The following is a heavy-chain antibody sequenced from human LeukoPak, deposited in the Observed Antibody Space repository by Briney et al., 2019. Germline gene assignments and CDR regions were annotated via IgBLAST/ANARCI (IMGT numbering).Heavy chain of an antibody. D-gene: IGHD2-21*02. CDR2: IFGGGST. Sequence: GGSLRLSCAASGFTVSSNYMSWVRQAPGKGLEWVSVIFGGGSTYYADSVKGRFTISRDNSKNTLYLQMNSLRAEDTAVYYCAREGTYCGGDCYPLDYWGQGTLVTVSS. V-gene: IGHV3-53*01. CDR1: GFTVSSNY. J-gene: IGHJ4*02. CDR3: AREGTYCGGDCYPLDY.